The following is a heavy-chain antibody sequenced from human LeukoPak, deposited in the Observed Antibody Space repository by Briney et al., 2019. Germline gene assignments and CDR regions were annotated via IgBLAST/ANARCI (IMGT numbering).Heavy chain of an antibody. CDR2: ISYDGSNK. CDR1: GFTFSSYA. V-gene: IGHV3-30*04. Sequence: GGSLRLSCAASGFTFSSYAMHWVRQAPGKGLEWVAVISYDGSNKYYADSVKGRFTISRDNSKNTLYLQMNSLRAEDTAVYYCARRYSSGWEIYYFDYWGQGTLVTVSS. D-gene: IGHD6-19*01. CDR3: ARRYSSGWEIYYFDY. J-gene: IGHJ4*02.